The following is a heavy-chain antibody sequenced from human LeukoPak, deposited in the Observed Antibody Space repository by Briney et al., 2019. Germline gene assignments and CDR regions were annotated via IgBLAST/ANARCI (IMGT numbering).Heavy chain of an antibody. J-gene: IGHJ4*02. D-gene: IGHD6-13*01. V-gene: IGHV3-74*01. CDR2: INSDGSST. CDR1: GFTFSSYA. Sequence: PGGSLRLSCAASGFTFSSYAMSWVRQAPGKGLVWVSRINSDGSSTSYADSVKGRFTISRDNAKNTLYLQMNSLRAEDTAVYYCARDSSSWYYDYWGRGTLVTVSS. CDR3: ARDSSSWYYDY.